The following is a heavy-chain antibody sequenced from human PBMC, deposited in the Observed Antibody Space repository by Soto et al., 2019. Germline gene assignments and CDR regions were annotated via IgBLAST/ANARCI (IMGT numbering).Heavy chain of an antibody. CDR3: ARSSFDY. CDR1: GFTFIGYT. V-gene: IGHV3-21*01. Sequence: GGSLRLSFAASGFTFIGYTMNWVRQAPGKGLEWVSSITSGSSYIYYADSVKGRFTISRDNAKNSLYLQINSLRAEDTAMYYCARSSFDYWGQGTLVTISS. J-gene: IGHJ4*02. CDR2: ITSGSSYI.